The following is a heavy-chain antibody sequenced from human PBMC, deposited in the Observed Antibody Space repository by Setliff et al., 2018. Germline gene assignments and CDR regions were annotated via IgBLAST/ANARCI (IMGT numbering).Heavy chain of an antibody. CDR1: GYTFTRYY. J-gene: IGHJ4*02. D-gene: IGHD6-25*01. V-gene: IGHV1-46*01. CDR3: ARAGLAAAGRKGVFDH. CDR2: INIGGGSA. Sequence: GASVKVSCKASGYTFTRYYMYWVRQAPGQGLEWMGIINIGGGSATYAQKFQGRVTMTRDTSTSTIYMELASLISDDTAVYYCARAGLAAAGRKGVFDHWGQGTLVTVSS.